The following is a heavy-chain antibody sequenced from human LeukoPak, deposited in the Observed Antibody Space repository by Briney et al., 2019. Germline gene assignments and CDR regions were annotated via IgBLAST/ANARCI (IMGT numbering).Heavy chain of an antibody. CDR3: ARDRYYYDSSGYYYSHSTTDY. D-gene: IGHD3-22*01. CDR2: ISGDGSTT. V-gene: IGHV3-74*01. Sequence: GGSLRLSCAASGFTFSSYWMHWVRQAPGMGLVWVSRISGDGSTTSYADSVKGRFTISRDNAKNTLYLQMNSLRAEDTAVYYCARDRYYYDSSGYYYSHSTTDYWGQGTLVTVSS. J-gene: IGHJ4*02. CDR1: GFTFSSYW.